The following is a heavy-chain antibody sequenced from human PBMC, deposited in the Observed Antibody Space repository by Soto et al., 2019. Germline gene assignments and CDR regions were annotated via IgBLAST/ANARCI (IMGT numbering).Heavy chain of an antibody. CDR1: GFTFSSYA. D-gene: IGHD3-3*01. J-gene: IGHJ4*02. V-gene: IGHV3-23*01. Sequence: GGSLRLSCAASGFTFSSYAMSWVRQAPGKGLEWVSAISGSGGSTYYADYVKGRFTISRDNSKNTLYLQMNSLRAEDTAVYYCANGVVGFWGGYYTAPGTDFDYWGQGTLVTVSS. CDR2: ISGSGGST. CDR3: ANGVVGFWGGYYTAPGTDFDY.